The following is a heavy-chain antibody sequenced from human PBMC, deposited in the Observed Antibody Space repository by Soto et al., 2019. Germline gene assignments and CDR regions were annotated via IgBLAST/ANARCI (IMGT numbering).Heavy chain of an antibody. CDR1: GVSISSGGYS. CDR2: IYSGTT. J-gene: IGHJ4*02. D-gene: IGHD2-15*01. CDR3: AREDSGAFFDF. Sequence: SETLSLTCAVSGVSISSGGYSWSWIRQPPGKGMEWIGYIYSGTTHYNPSPKSRVTISMDRSKNQVSLSLKSVTAADTAVYYCAREDSGAFFDFWGQGNLVTVSS. V-gene: IGHV4-30-2*01.